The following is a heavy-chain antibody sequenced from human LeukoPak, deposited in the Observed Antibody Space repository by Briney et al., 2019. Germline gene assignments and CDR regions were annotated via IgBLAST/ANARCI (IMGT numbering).Heavy chain of an antibody. CDR3: AREPGYSSGSVD. CDR2: IYHSGST. J-gene: IGHJ4*02. CDR1: GGSISSGGYY. Sequence: SETLSLTCTVSGGSISSGGYYWSWIRQPPGKGLEWIGYIYHSGSTYYNPSLKSRVTISVDRSKNQFSLKLSSVTAADTAVYYCAREPGYSSGSVDWGQGTLVTVPS. V-gene: IGHV4-30-2*01. D-gene: IGHD6-19*01.